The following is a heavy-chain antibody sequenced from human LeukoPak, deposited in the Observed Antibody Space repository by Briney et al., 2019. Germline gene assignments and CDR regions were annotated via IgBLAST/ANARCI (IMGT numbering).Heavy chain of an antibody. D-gene: IGHD3-10*01. CDR2: IYYSGST. V-gene: IGHV4-39*01. CDR1: GGSISSSSYY. J-gene: IGHJ4*02. Sequence: PSETLSLTCTVSGGSISSSSYYWGRIRQPPGKGLEWIGSIYYSGSTYYNPSLKSRVTISVDTSKNQFSLKLSSVTAADTAVYYCATSTALLWFGESFIFDYWGQGTLVTVSS. CDR3: ATSTALLWFGESFIFDY.